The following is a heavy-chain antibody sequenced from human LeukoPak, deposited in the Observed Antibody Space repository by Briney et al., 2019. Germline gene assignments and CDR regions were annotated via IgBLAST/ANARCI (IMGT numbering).Heavy chain of an antibody. CDR2: ISGSGGST. D-gene: IGHD3-22*01. Sequence: PGGSLRLSCAASGFTVSSNYMSWVRQAPGKGLEWVSGISGSGGSTYYADSVKGRFTISRDNAKNSLYLQMNSLRAEDTAVYYCARSHRPSNYDSIYLDYWGQGTLVTVSS. CDR3: ARSHRPSNYDSIYLDY. CDR1: GFTVSSNY. J-gene: IGHJ4*02. V-gene: IGHV3-53*01.